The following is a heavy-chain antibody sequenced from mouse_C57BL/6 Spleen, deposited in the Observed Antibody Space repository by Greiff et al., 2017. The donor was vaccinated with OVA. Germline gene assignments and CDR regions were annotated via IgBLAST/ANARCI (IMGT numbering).Heavy chain of an antibody. CDR2: ISYDGSN. J-gene: IGHJ4*01. Sequence: EVQLVESGPGLVKPSQSLSLTCSVTGYSITSGYYWNWIRQFPGNQLEWMGYISYDGSNNYNPSLKNRISITRDTSKNKFFLKLNSVTTEDTATYYCASELFYYAMDYWGQGTSVTVSS. V-gene: IGHV3-6*01. CDR3: ASELFYYAMDY. CDR1: GYSITSGYY.